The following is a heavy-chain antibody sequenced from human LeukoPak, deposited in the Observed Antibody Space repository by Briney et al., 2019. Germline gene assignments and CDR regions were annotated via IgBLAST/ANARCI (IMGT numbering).Heavy chain of an antibody. D-gene: IGHD2-2*01. CDR3: ARYCSSTSCYIDAFDI. CDR1: GGTFSSYA. Sequence: LEASVKVSCKASGGTFSSYAISWVRQAPGQGLEWMGRIIPILGIANYAQKFQGRVTITADKSTSTAYMELSSLRSEDTAVYYCARYCSSTSCYIDAFDIWGQGTMVTVSS. CDR2: IIPILGIA. V-gene: IGHV1-69*04. J-gene: IGHJ3*02.